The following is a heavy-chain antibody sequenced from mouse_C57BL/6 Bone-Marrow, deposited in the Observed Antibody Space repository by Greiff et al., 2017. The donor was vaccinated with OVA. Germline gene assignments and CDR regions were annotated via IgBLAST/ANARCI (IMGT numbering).Heavy chain of an antibody. CDR2: INPNNGGT. V-gene: IGHV1-26*01. CDR3: NGYLDY. J-gene: IGHJ2*01. D-gene: IGHD2-2*01. Sequence: VQLQQSGPELVKPGASVKISCKASGYTFTDYYMNWVKQSHGKSLEWIGDINPNNGGTSYNQKFKGKATLTVDKSSSTAYMELRSLTSEDSAVYYCNGYLDYWGQGTTLTVSS. CDR1: GYTFTDYY.